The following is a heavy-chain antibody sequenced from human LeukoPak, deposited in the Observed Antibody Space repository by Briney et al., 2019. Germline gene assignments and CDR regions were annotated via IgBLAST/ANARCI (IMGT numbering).Heavy chain of an antibody. CDR2: ISSSSSYI. Sequence: SLXLXCAXSGFTFSSYSMNWVRQAPGKGLEWVSSISSSSSYIYYADSVKGRFTISRDNAKNSLYLQMNSLRAEDTAVYYCARDALTIFGVVIVWGQGTLVTVSS. CDR3: ARDALTIFGVVIV. J-gene: IGHJ4*02. D-gene: IGHD3-3*01. V-gene: IGHV3-21*01. CDR1: GFTFSSYS.